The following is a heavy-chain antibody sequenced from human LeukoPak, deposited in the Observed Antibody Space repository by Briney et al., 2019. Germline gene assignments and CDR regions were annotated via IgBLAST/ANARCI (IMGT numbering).Heavy chain of an antibody. J-gene: IGHJ4*02. CDR1: GFTFSDYY. V-gene: IGHV3-11*01. D-gene: IGHD3-3*01. CDR2: ISSSGSTI. CDR3: AKSSTIFGVVRF. Sequence: GGSLRLSCAASGFTFSDYYMSWVRQAPGKGLEWVSYISSSGSTIYYADSVTGRFTISRDNAKNSLYLRMNSLRAEDTAVYYCAKSSTIFGVVRFWGQGTLVTVSS.